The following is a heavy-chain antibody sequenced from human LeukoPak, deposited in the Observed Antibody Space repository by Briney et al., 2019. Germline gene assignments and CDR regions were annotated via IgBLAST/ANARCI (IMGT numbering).Heavy chain of an antibody. V-gene: IGHV3-7*01. CDR2: LKPDGSEK. CDR3: TTLGGTARFDP. J-gene: IGHJ5*02. Sequence: GVSLRLSCVTSGFTFSNYWMSWVRQAPGKGLEWVANLKPDGSEKYYVDSVKGRFTVSRDNDKNSLYLQMNSLRAEDTAVYYCTTLGGTARFDPWGQGTLVSVSS. D-gene: IGHD1-7*01. CDR1: GFTFSNYW.